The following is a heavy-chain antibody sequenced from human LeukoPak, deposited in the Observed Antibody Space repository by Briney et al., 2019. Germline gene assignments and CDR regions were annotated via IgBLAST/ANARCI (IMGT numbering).Heavy chain of an antibody. J-gene: IGHJ4*02. D-gene: IGHD3-22*01. CDR2: IYHSGST. CDR1: GGSISSGGYS. CDR3: ARERGSSGYYHYFDY. Sequence: SQTLSLTCAVSGGSISSGGYSWSWIRQAPGKGLEWIGYIYHSGSTYYNPSLKSRVTISVDRSKNQFSLKLSSVTAADTAVYYCARERGSSGYYHYFDYWGQGTLVTVSS. V-gene: IGHV4-30-2*01.